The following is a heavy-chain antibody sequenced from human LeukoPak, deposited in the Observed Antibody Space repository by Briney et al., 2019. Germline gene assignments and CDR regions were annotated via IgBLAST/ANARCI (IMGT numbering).Heavy chain of an antibody. V-gene: IGHV3-48*03. J-gene: IGHJ4*02. CDR1: GFIFSNYD. CDR2: ISSSGSSI. Sequence: GGSLRLSCAASGFIFSNYDMNWVRQAPGKGLEWISYISSSGSSIYYADSVKGRFIISRDNAKRSLYLQMNSLRAEDTAVYYCVKDSEATFDYWGQGTLVTVSS. CDR3: VKDSEATFDY.